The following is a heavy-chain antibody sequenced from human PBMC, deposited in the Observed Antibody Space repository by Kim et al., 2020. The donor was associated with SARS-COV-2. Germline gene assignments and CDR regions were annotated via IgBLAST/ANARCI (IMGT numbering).Heavy chain of an antibody. CDR1: GGSISSSSYY. J-gene: IGHJ4*02. V-gene: IGHV4-39*01. CDR2: IYYSGST. Sequence: SETLSLTCTVSGGSISSSSYYWGWIRQPPGKGLEWIGSIYYSGSTYYNPSLKSRVTISVDTSKNQFSLKLSSVTAADTAVYYCARQTVVTAISYYFDYWGQGTLVTVSS. D-gene: IGHD2-21*02. CDR3: ARQTVVTAISYYFDY.